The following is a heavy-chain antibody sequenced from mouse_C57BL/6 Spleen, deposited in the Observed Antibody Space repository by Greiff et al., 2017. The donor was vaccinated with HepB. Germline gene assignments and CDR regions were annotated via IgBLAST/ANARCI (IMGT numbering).Heavy chain of an antibody. CDR1: GFTFSSYT. CDR3: ARLDSSGYVGVDY. V-gene: IGHV5-9*01. Sequence: EVMLVESGGGLVKPGGSLKLSCAASGFTFSSYTMSWVRQTPEKRLEWVATISGGGGNTYYPDSVKGRFTISRDNAKNTLYLQMSSLRSEDTALYYCARLDSSGYVGVDYWGQGTSVTVSS. D-gene: IGHD3-2*02. CDR2: ISGGGGNT. J-gene: IGHJ4*01.